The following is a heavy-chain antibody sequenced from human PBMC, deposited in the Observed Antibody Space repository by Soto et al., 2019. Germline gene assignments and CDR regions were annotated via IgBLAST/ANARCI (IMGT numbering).Heavy chain of an antibody. Sequence: QVQLQESGPGLVKPSQTLSLTCTVSGGSISSGGYYWNWIRQHPGKGLEWIGYISDSGSTFYNPSLQRRVTIAIDMSKNHVSPQLSSVTAADTAVYYCARAPKRGPYASGSPPLGQGTLVSGLGGFDPWGQGTLVTVSS. CDR3: ARAPKRGPYASGSPPLGQGTLVSGLGGFDP. CDR2: ISDSGST. D-gene: IGHD6-25*01. J-gene: IGHJ5*02. V-gene: IGHV4-31*03. CDR1: GGSISSGGYY.